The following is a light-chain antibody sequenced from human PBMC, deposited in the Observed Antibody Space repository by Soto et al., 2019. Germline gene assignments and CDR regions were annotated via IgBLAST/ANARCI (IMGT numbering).Light chain of an antibody. CDR3: QQYNNWPT. J-gene: IGKJ5*01. CDR2: GAS. V-gene: IGKV3-15*01. Sequence: EIVMTQSPATLSVSPGERATLSCRASQSVINNLAWYQQKPGQAPRLLIYGASTRATGIPARFSGSGSGTEFPLTISSLPSEDFAIYYCQQYNNWPTFGQGTRLEIK. CDR1: QSVINN.